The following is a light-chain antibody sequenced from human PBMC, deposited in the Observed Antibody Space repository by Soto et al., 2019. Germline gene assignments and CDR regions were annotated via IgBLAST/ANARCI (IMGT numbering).Light chain of an antibody. J-gene: IGKJ4*01. CDR3: QQSYSTLVT. CDR2: AAS. CDR1: QSISNY. Sequence: DIQMTQSPSSLSASVGDRVTITFRASQSISNYLNLYQQTPGKAPKLLIYAASSLQSGVPSRFSGSGSGTDFTLTISSLQPEDFATYYCQQSYSTLVTFGGGTKVDIK. V-gene: IGKV1-39*01.